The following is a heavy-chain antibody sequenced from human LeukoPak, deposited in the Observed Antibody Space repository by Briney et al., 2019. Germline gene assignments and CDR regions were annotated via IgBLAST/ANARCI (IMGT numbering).Heavy chain of an antibody. CDR3: ARESSGWYKLDF. CDR2: ISYDGSNK. D-gene: IGHD6-19*01. J-gene: IGHJ4*02. CDR1: GFTFSSYA. Sequence: GRSLRLSCAASGFTFSSYAMHWVRQAPGKGLEWVAVISYDGSNKYSADSMKGRFTISRDDAKNSLYLQMNSLRAEDTAVYYCARESSGWYKLDFWGQGTLVTVSS. V-gene: IGHV3-30*04.